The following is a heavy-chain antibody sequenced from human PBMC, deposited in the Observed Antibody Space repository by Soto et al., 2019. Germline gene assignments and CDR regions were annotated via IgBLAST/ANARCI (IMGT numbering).Heavy chain of an antibody. CDR1: GGSISSYY. J-gene: IGHJ4*02. D-gene: IGHD3-22*01. V-gene: IGHV4-59*01. CDR3: ARAVSGYYDSSGYSFDY. Sequence: SETLSLTCTVSGGSISSYYWSWIRQPPGKGLEWIGYIYYSGSTNYNPSLKSRVTISVDTSKNQFSLKLSSVTAADTAVYYCARAVSGYYDSSGYSFDYWGQGTLVTVS. CDR2: IYYSGST.